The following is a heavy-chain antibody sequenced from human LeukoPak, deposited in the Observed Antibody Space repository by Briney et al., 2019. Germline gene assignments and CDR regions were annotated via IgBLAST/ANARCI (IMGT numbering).Heavy chain of an antibody. D-gene: IGHD3-3*01. CDR3: ARANVLPFLEWLSDTYYFDY. CDR1: GYSFTSYW. Sequence: GESLKISCKGSGYSFTSYWIGWVRQMPGKGLEWMGIIYPGDSDTRYSPSFQGQVTISADKSISTAYLQWSSLKASDTAMYYCARANVLPFLEWLSDTYYFDYWGQGTLVTVSS. V-gene: IGHV5-51*01. J-gene: IGHJ4*02. CDR2: IYPGDSDT.